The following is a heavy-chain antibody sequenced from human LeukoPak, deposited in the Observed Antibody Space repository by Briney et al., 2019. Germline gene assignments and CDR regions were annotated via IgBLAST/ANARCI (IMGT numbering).Heavy chain of an antibody. CDR3: ARDPYYYDSSGYPRGGEFDY. CDR2: IIPIFGTA. CDR1: GGTFSSYA. V-gene: IGHV1-69*05. D-gene: IGHD3-22*01. J-gene: IGHJ4*02. Sequence: SVKVSCKASGGTFSSYAISWVRQATGQGLEWMGRIIPIFGTANYAQKFQGRVTITTDESTSTAYMELSSLRSEDTAVYYGARDPYYYDSSGYPRGGEFDYWGQGTLVTVSS.